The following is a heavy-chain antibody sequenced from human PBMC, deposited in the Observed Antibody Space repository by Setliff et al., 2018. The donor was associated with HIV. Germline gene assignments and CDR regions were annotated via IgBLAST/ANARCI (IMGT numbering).Heavy chain of an antibody. Sequence: SETLSLTCAVYNVAISSNSYYWGWIRQPPGKGLEWIGSISQSGTTYYSPSLKNRVTISVDTSRNRFSLKLGSVSASDTANFYCARQPLYFGEPYYFDYWGLGTLVTVSS. CDR2: ISQSGTT. J-gene: IGHJ4*02. D-gene: IGHD3-10*01. V-gene: IGHV4-39*01. CDR1: NVAISSNSYY. CDR3: ARQPLYFGEPYYFDY.